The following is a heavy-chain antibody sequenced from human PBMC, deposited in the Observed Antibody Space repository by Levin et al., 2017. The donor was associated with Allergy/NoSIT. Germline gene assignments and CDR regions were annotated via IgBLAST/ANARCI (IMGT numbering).Heavy chain of an antibody. CDR2: IIPTLETA. CDR1: GGTLNTFG. J-gene: IGHJ6*03. CDR3: ARGFCSSTTCSPHYFYYYMDV. V-gene: IGHV1-69*10. Sequence: SVKVSCKTSGGTLNTFGLSWVRQAPGQGLEWMGGIIPTLETAHYAQKFQGRVTITADKSTNTGYMELSNLRSEDTAVYYCARGFCSSTTCSPHYFYYYMDVWGTGTMVTVSS. D-gene: IGHD2-2*01.